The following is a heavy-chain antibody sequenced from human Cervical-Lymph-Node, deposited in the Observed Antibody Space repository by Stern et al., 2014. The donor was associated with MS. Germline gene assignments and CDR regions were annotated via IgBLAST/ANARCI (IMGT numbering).Heavy chain of an antibody. V-gene: IGHV1-18*04. CDR1: DYSSTRHG. Sequence: VQLLESGAEVKKPGASVKVSCKASDYSSTRHGFSWVRQAPGQGLEWMGWISVYNGNTNYAQKFQGRITMTTDRSTSTAYMELRSLRSDDTAVYYCAIGTSDDWYFDLWGRGTLVTVSP. CDR3: AIGTSDDWYFDL. J-gene: IGHJ2*01. CDR2: ISVYNGNT. D-gene: IGHD3/OR15-3a*01.